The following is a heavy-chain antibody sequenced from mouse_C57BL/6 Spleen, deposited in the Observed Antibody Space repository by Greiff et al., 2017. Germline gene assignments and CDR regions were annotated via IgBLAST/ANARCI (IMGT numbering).Heavy chain of an antibody. CDR3: ARSRGTSTMITTSYYYAMDY. J-gene: IGHJ4*01. Sequence: QVQLQQSGPELVKPGASVKISCKASGYAFSSSWMNWVKQRPGKGLEWIGRIYPGDGDTNYNGKFKGKATLTADKSSSTAYMQLSSLTSEDSAVYFCARSRGTSTMITTSYYYAMDYWGQGTSVTVSS. CDR1: GYAFSSSW. V-gene: IGHV1-82*01. D-gene: IGHD2-4*01. CDR2: IYPGDGDT.